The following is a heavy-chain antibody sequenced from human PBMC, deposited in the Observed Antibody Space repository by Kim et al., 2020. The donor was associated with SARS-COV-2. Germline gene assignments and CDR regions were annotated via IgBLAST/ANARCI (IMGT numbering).Heavy chain of an antibody. V-gene: IGHV3-73*01. J-gene: IGHJ4*02. CDR3: RGFYSGYDQDY. CDR2: T. D-gene: IGHD5-12*01. Sequence: TAYAASVKGRFTISRDDSKNTAYLQMNSLKTEDTAVYYCRGFYSGYDQDYWGQGTLVTVSS.